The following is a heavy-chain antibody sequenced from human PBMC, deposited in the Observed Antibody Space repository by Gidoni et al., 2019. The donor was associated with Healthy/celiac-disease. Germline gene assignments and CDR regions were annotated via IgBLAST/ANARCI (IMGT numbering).Heavy chain of an antibody. Sequence: EVQLVESGGGLVQPAGSLRLSCAASGFTFSSYSMNVVRQAPGKGREWVSYISRSSSTIYYADSVKGRFTISRDNAKNSLYLQMNSLRDEDTAVYDCARDRSERDFWSGYGDYYYGMDVWGQGTTVTVSS. CDR2: ISRSSSTI. V-gene: IGHV3-48*02. CDR1: GFTFSSYS. J-gene: IGHJ6*02. D-gene: IGHD3-3*01. CDR3: ARDRSERDFWSGYGDYYYGMDV.